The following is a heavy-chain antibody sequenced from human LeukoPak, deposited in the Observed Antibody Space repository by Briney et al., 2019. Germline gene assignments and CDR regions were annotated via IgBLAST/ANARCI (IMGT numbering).Heavy chain of an antibody. D-gene: IGHD3-10*01. J-gene: IGHJ4*02. CDR1: GYTFTGYY. CDR3: ARELWFGESARRTTHY. V-gene: IGHV1-2*02. CDR2: INPNSGGT. Sequence: VASVKVSCKASGYTFTGYYMHWVRQAPGQGLEWMGWINPNSGGTNYAQKFQGRVTMTRDTSISTAYMELSRLRSDDTAVYYCARELWFGESARRTTHYWGQGTLVTVSS.